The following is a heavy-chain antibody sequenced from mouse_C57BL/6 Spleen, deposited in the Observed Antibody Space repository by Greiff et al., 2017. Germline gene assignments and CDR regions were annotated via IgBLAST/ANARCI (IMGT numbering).Heavy chain of an antibody. CDR3: ARSITTVVANSPYYYAMDY. Sequence: VQLQQPGTELVKPGASVKLSCKASGYTFTSYWMHWVKQRPGQGLEWIGNINPSNGGTNYNEKFKSKATLTVDKSSSTAYMQLSSLTSEDSAVYYCARSITTVVANSPYYYAMDYWGQGTSVTVSA. J-gene: IGHJ4*01. CDR2: INPSNGGT. V-gene: IGHV1-53*01. D-gene: IGHD1-1*01. CDR1: GYTFTSYW.